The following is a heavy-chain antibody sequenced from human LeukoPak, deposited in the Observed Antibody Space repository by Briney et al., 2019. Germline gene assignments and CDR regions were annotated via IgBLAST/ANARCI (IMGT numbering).Heavy chain of an antibody. J-gene: IGHJ3*02. CDR2: IYHSGST. CDR1: GYSISSGYY. Sequence: SETLSLTCTVSGYSISSGYYWGWIRQPPGKGLAWIGSIYHSGSTYYNPSLKSRVTISVDTSKNQFSLKLSSVTAADTAVYYCARDRGKWLRLDAFDIWGQGTMVTVSS. V-gene: IGHV4-38-2*02. D-gene: IGHD5-12*01. CDR3: ARDRGKWLRLDAFDI.